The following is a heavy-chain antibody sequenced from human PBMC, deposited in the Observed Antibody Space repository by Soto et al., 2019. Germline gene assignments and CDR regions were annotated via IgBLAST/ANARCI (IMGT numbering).Heavy chain of an antibody. CDR2: IDPSDSYT. CDR1: GYSFTSYW. CDR3: AIRRVVVVAATHDYYGMDV. J-gene: IGHJ6*02. V-gene: IGHV5-10-1*01. D-gene: IGHD2-15*01. Sequence: PGESLKISCKGSGYSFTSYWISWVRQMPGKGLEWMGRIDPSDSYTNYSPSFQGHVTISADKSISTAYLQWSSLKASDTAMYYCAIRRVVVVAATHDYYGMDVWGQGTTVTVSS.